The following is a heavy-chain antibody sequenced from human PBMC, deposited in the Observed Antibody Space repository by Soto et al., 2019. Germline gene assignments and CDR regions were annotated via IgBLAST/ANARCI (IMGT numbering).Heavy chain of an antibody. CDR1: GYTFTTYG. CDR3: AKGKRTTFYYNGMDV. J-gene: IGHJ6*02. CDR2: ISPYNDNT. V-gene: IGHV1-18*04. D-gene: IGHD1-1*01. Sequence: ASVKVSCKASGYTFTTYGVNWVRQAPGQGLEWMGWISPYNDNTNYARRFQGRVTLTTDTSANTAYMELRSLTFDDTAIYYCAKGKRTTFYYNGMDVWGQGTTVTVSS.